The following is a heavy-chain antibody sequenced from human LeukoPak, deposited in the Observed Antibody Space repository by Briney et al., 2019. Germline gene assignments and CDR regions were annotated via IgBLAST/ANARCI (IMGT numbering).Heavy chain of an antibody. V-gene: IGHV1-2*02. D-gene: IGHD2-15*01. Sequence: ASVKVSCKTSGYTFTDYYIHWVRQAPGQGLEWMGWINPNSGGTNSARKFQGRVTMTRDTSISTAYMELSRLRSDDTAVYYCARSGSYCRRGSCYLNWFDPWGQGTLVTVSS. CDR1: GYTFTDYY. CDR3: ARSGSYCRRGSCYLNWFDP. J-gene: IGHJ5*02. CDR2: INPNSGGT.